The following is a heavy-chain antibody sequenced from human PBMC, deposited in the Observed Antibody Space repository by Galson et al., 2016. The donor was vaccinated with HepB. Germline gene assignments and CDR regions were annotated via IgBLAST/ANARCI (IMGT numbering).Heavy chain of an antibody. CDR2: IRYDGSNK. V-gene: IGHV3-30*02. Sequence: SLRLSCAASGFTFSSYGMHWVRQAPGRGLEWVTFIRYDGSNKYYADSVKGRFTISRDNSKNTPYLQMNSLRAENTAVYYCARDFDYWGQGTLVTVSS. CDR3: ARDFDY. J-gene: IGHJ4*02. CDR1: GFTFSSYG.